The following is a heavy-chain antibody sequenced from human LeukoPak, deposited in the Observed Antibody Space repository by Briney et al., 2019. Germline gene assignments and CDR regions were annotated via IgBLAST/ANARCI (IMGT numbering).Heavy chain of an antibody. Sequence: SETLSLTCTVSGGSISSGGYYWSWIRQHPGKGLEWIGYIYYSGSTYYNPSLKSRVTITVETSKNQFSLKLSSVTAADTAVYYCASRYCSGGSCGGLDWGQGTLVTVSS. V-gene: IGHV4-31*03. CDR1: GGSISSGGYY. CDR2: IYYSGST. CDR3: ASRYCSGGSCGGLD. D-gene: IGHD2-15*01. J-gene: IGHJ4*02.